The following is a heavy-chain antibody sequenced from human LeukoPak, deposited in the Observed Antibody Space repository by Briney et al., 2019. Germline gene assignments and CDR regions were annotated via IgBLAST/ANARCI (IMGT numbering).Heavy chain of an antibody. CDR1: GGSISSGGYY. CDR2: IYYSGST. CDR3: ASGGLYCSSTSCYTPFDY. J-gene: IGHJ4*02. Sequence: SQTLSLTCTVSGGSISSGGYYWSWGRQHPGKGLEWIGYIYYSGSTYYNPSLKSRVTISVDTSKNQFSLKLSSVTAADTAVYYCASGGLYCSSTSCYTPFDYWGQGTLVTVSS. V-gene: IGHV4-31*03. D-gene: IGHD2-2*02.